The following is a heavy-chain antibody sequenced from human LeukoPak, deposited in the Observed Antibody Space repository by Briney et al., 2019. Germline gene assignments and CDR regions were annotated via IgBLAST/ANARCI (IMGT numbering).Heavy chain of an antibody. V-gene: IGHV1-24*01. J-gene: IGHJ4*02. Sequence: ASVKVSCTVSGYTLTEFSMNWVRQAPGKGLEWMGGFDPEDGETIYAQKFQGRVTMTEDTSTDTAYMELSSLRSEDTAVYYCATDRNSSGYLDYWGQGTLVTVSS. D-gene: IGHD3-22*01. CDR1: GYTLTEFS. CDR2: FDPEDGET. CDR3: ATDRNSSGYLDY.